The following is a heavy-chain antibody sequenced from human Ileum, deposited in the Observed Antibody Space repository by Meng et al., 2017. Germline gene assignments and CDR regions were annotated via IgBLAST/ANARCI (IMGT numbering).Heavy chain of an antibody. D-gene: IGHD7-27*01. V-gene: IGHV4-61*08. Sequence: VQLEESGPGLVRPSETLSLICPVSGGSVSSTGYQWGWIRQPPGKGLEWIGYASTNYNPSLKSRVTISLDTSKNQFSLKLSSVTAADTAVYYCARDHWGSLDYWGQGILVTVSS. J-gene: IGHJ4*02. CDR3: ARDHWGSLDY. CDR2: AST. CDR1: GGSVSSTGYQ.